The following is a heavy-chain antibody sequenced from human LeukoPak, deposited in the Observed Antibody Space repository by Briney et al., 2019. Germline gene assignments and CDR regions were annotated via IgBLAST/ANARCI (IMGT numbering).Heavy chain of an antibody. Sequence: GGSLRLSCAASGFTFSSYSMNWVRQAPGKGPEWVSSISSSSSYIYYADSVKGRFTISRDNAKNSLYLQMNSLRAEDTAVYYCARAFTSGKCDYWGQGTLVTVSS. CDR1: GFTFSSYS. J-gene: IGHJ4*02. D-gene: IGHD1-26*01. CDR3: ARAFTSGKCDY. V-gene: IGHV3-21*01. CDR2: ISSSSSYI.